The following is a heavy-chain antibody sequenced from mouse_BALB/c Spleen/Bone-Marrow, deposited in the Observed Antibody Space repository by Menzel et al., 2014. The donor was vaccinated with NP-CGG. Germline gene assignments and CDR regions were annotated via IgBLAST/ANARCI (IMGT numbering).Heavy chain of an antibody. D-gene: IGHD2-1*01. V-gene: IGHV3-6*02. Sequence: ESGPGLVKPSQSLSLTCSVTGYSITSGYYWNWIRQFPGNKLEWMGYISYDGSNNYNPSLKNRISITRDTSKNQFFLKLNSVTTEDTATYYCAAYGNYFYWGQGTSVTVSS. J-gene: IGHJ4*01. CDR2: ISYDGSN. CDR1: GYSITSGYY. CDR3: AAYGNYFY.